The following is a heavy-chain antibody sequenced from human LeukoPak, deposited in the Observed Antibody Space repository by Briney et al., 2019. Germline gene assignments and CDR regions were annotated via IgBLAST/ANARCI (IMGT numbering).Heavy chain of an antibody. CDR1: GFTFSSYA. D-gene: IGHD6-6*01. V-gene: IGHV3-30-3*01. CDR2: ISYDGSNK. CDR3: ARAGELAPPGVN. Sequence: GGSLRLSCAASGFTFSSYAMHWVRQAPGKGLEWVAVISYDGSNKYYADSVKGRFTISRDNSKNTLYLQMNSLRAEDTAVYYCARAGELAPPGVNWGQGTLVTVSS. J-gene: IGHJ4*02.